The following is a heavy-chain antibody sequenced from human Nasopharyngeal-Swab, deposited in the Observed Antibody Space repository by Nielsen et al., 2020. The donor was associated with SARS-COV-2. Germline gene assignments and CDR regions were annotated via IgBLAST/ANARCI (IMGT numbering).Heavy chain of an antibody. CDR3: ARYIPGYSSSWSDSDYYYYGMDV. D-gene: IGHD6-13*01. J-gene: IGHJ6*02. CDR2: IIPIFGTA. Sequence: SVTVSCKSSVGTFRRYALSWVRQAPGQGLAWMVGIIPIFGTANYAQKFQGRVTITADESTSTAYMALSSLRSEDTAVYYCARYIPGYSSSWSDSDYYYYGMDVWGQGTTVTVSS. CDR1: VGTFRRYA. V-gene: IGHV1-69*13.